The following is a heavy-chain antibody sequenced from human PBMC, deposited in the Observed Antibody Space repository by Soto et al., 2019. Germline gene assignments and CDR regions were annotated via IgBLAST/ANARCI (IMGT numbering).Heavy chain of an antibody. CDR1: GFTFSSYW. V-gene: IGHV3-7*01. J-gene: IGHJ6*03. Sequence: GGSLRLSCAASGFTFSSYWMSWVRQAPGKGLESVANIKQDGSEKYYVDSVKGRFTISRDNAKNSLYLQMNSLRAEDTAVYYCARERATVTTIYYYYMDVWGKGTTVTVSS. CDR3: ARERATVTTIYYYYMDV. CDR2: IKQDGSEK. D-gene: IGHD4-4*01.